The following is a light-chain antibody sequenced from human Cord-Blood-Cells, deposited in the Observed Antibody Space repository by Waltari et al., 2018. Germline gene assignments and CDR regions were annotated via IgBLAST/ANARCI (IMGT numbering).Light chain of an antibody. V-gene: IGLV3-25*03. CDR1: ALPKHY. CDR3: QSADSSGTYV. J-gene: IGLJ1*01. Sequence: SYELTQPPSVSVSPGQTARITCSGDALPKHYAYWYQQKPGQAPVLVIYKDSERPSGIPERFSGSSSGKTVTLTISGVQAEDEADYYCQSADSSGTYVFGTGTKVTVL. CDR2: KDS.